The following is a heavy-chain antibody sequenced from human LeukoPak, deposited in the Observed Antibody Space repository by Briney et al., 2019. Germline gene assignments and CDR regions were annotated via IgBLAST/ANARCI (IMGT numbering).Heavy chain of an antibody. D-gene: IGHD3-10*01. J-gene: IGHJ5*02. Sequence: GGSLRLSCRASGFTFRGYGMSWVRQAPGEGLQWIGFIRSQEFGGTTEHATSLEGRFTISRDDSKSIAYLQMNSLKTEDTAVYYCARVLVTMVRGVIDWVDPWGQGTLVTVSS. CDR3: ARVLVTMVRGVIDWVDP. CDR1: GFTFRGYG. CDR2: IRSQEFGGTT. V-gene: IGHV3-49*04.